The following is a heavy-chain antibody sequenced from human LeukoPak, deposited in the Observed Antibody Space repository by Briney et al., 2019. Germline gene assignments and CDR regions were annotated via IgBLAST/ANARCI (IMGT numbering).Heavy chain of an antibody. CDR2: INPNSGGT. CDR3: ARGKEYQLVFDY. Sequence: ASVKVSCKASGYTFTGDYMHWVRQAPGQGREWIGWINPNSGGTNYAKKFQGKVTMTRDTSISTTYMELSRLRCADTAVYYCARGKEYQLVFDYCGQGTLVPVSS. CDR1: GYTFTGDY. J-gene: IGHJ4*02. D-gene: IGHD2-2*01. V-gene: IGHV1-2*02.